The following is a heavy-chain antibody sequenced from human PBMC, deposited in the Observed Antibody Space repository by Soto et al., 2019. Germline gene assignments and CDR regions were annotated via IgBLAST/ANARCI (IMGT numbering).Heavy chain of an antibody. CDR3: AKDRNSFGYDSFVH. V-gene: IGHV3-30*18. CDR2: LSSDGSSR. CDR1: GFTFSSYG. Sequence: QVQLVESGGGVVQPGKSMRLSCAAPGFTFSSYGMHWVRQAPGKGLAWVALLSSDGSSRFYADSVKGRFTISRDNSENTLYLQMNSLRNDDTAVYYCAKDRNSFGYDSFVHWGQGTLVTVSS. J-gene: IGHJ4*02. D-gene: IGHD3-16*01.